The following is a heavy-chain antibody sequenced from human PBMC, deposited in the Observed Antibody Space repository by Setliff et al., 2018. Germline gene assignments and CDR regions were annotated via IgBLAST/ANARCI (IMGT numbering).Heavy chain of an antibody. Sequence: SETLSLTCTVSGGSMTSYYWSWIRQPAGKGLEWIGRICSSENTIGRICRGSNTHYNPSLQSRVTMSIDTSKNQFSLKLNSVTAADMAVYYCAREQWLDPPGYYYMDVWAKGTTVTVSS. CDR2: ICRGSNT. V-gene: IGHV4-4*07. CDR1: GGSMTSYY. D-gene: IGHD6-19*01. CDR3: AREQWLDPPGYYYMDV. J-gene: IGHJ6*03.